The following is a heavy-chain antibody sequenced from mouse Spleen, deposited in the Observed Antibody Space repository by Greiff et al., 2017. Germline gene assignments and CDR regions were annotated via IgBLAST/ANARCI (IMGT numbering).Heavy chain of an antibody. V-gene: IGHV2-2*01. CDR3: ASPGTTGYWYFDV. Sequence: VKLVESGPGLVQPSQSLSITCTVSGFSLTSYGVHWVRQSPGKGLEWLGVIWSGGSTDYNAAFISRLSISKDNSKSQVFFKMNSLQADDTAIYYCASPGTTGYWYFDVWGAGTTVTVSS. CDR2: IWSGGST. D-gene: IGHD2-14*01. J-gene: IGHJ1*01. CDR1: GFSLTSYG.